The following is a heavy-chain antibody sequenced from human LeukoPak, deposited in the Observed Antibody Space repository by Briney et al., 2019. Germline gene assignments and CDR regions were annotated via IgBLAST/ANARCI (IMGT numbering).Heavy chain of an antibody. J-gene: IGHJ4*02. V-gene: IGHV4-59*01. CDR1: GGSISSYY. Sequence: PSETLSLTCTVSGGSISSYYWSWIRQPPGKGLGWIGYIYYSGSTNYNPSLKSRVTISVDTSKNQFSLKLSSVTAADTAVYYCARDHRGEFLDYWGQGTLVTVSS. CDR2: IYYSGST. D-gene: IGHD3-16*01. CDR3: ARDHRGEFLDY.